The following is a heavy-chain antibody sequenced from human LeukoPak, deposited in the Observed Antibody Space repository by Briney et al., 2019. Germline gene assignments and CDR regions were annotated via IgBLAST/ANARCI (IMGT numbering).Heavy chain of an antibody. V-gene: IGHV4-30-4*08. CDR1: NDSISSGDYY. J-gene: IGHJ4*02. Sequence: SETLSLTCTVSNDSISSGDYYWSWIRQPPGKGLEWIGYIYYSGNTYYNPSLQSPVTISVDTSKNQFSLNLSSVTAADTAVFYCARGHDYFDYWGQGTLVTVSS. CDR2: IYYSGNT. CDR3: ARGHDYFDY.